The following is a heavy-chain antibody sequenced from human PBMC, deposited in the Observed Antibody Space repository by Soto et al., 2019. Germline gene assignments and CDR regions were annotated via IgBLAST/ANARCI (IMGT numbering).Heavy chain of an antibody. V-gene: IGHV3-30-3*01. CDR3: ARDPHLAASPGYSNWFDP. CDR2: ISYDGSNK. Sequence: GGSLRLSCAASGFTFSSYAMHWVRQAPGKGLEWVAVISYDGSNKYYADSVKGRFTISRDNSKNTLYLQMNSLRAEDTAVYYCARDPHLAASPGYSNWFDPWGQGTLVTVSS. CDR1: GFTFSSYA. J-gene: IGHJ5*02. D-gene: IGHD6-6*01.